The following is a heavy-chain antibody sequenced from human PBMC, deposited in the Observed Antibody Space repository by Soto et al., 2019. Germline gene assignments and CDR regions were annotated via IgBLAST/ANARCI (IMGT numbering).Heavy chain of an antibody. CDR1: GFTFSTYG. CDR3: ARDSGYYFDY. Sequence: QVQLVESGGGVVQPGRPLRLSCVASGFTFSTYGMHWVRQAPGKGLEWVAVIWYDGSNKYYADSVKGRFTISRDNSKNTLYLQMNSLRAEDTAVYYCARDSGYYFDYWGQGTLVTVSS. J-gene: IGHJ4*02. V-gene: IGHV3-33*01. CDR2: IWYDGSNK.